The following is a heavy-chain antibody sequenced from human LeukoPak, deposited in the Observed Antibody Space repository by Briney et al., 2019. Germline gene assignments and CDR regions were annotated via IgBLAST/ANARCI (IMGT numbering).Heavy chain of an antibody. CDR3: ARLCYYGSGSWYYYYYYMDV. CDR2: INHSGST. V-gene: IGHV4-39*07. CDR1: GGSISSSSYY. Sequence: SETLSLTCTVSGGSISSSSYYWGWIRQPPGKGLEWIGEINHSGSTNYNPSLKSRVTISVDTSKNQFSLKLSSVTAADTAVCYCARLCYYGSGSWYYYYYYMDVWGKGTTVTVSS. J-gene: IGHJ6*03. D-gene: IGHD3-10*01.